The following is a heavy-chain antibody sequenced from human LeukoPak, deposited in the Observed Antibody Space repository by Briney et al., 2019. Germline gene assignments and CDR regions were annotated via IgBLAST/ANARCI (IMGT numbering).Heavy chain of an antibody. CDR2: INPSVDIT. CDR1: GYTFTSYA. J-gene: IGHJ4*02. Sequence: ASVKVSCKASGYTFTSYAMNWVRQAPGQGLEWMGIINPSVDITSYAQKFQGRVTMTRDTSTSTVYMELSSLRSEDTAVYYCAREETMIAVAGTHPRTFDYWGQGTLVTVSS. V-gene: IGHV1-46*01. CDR3: AREETMIAVAGTHPRTFDY. D-gene: IGHD6-19*01.